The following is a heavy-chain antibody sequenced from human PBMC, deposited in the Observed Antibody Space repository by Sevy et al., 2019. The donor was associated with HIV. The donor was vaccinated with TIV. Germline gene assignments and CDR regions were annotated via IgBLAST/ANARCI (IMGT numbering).Heavy chain of an antibody. V-gene: IGHV3-30-3*01. CDR3: ARDLRRITMIVGGFDY. CDR1: AFTFSSYS. J-gene: IGHJ4*02. Sequence: GGCLRLSCSGSAFTFSSYSMFWVRQAPGKGLEWVAAISYDGSTKYYADSVKGRFTISRDNSKNTLYLQMHSLRTEDTAEYYCARDLRRITMIVGGFDYWGQGTLVTVSS. CDR2: ISYDGSTK. D-gene: IGHD3-22*01.